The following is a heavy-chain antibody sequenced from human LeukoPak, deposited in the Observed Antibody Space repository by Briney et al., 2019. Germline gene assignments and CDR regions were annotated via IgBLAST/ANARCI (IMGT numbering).Heavy chain of an antibody. D-gene: IGHD3-16*01. J-gene: IGHJ4*02. V-gene: IGHV1-18*04. CDR2: ISTFNGYT. Sequence: ASVKVSCKPSGYIFTSNSISWVRHAPGQGLEWMGWISTFNGYTNYAKNLKGRVTMTRDTSTRTVYMEMRNMRSDDTAVYYCARGEFYYDLWGQGTLVTVSS. CDR1: GYIFTSNS. CDR3: ARGEFYYDL.